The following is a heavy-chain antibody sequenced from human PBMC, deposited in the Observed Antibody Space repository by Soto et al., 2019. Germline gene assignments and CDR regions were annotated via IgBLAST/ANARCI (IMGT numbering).Heavy chain of an antibody. J-gene: IGHJ4*02. V-gene: IGHV3-30*03. Sequence: PGGSLRLSCVASGFSFSNYPIHWVRQAPGKGLEWVAGISHDGSNKYYADSVKGRFTISRDNSKNMLYLQMNSLRAEDAAVYYCATLPPWSWGQGTLVTVSS. CDR3: ATLPPWS. CDR1: GFSFSNYP. CDR2: ISHDGSNK.